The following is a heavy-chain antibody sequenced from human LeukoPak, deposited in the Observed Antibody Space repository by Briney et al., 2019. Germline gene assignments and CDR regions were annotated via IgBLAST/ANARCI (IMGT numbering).Heavy chain of an antibody. CDR2: IYPDDSNI. CDR1: GYSFTNYW. D-gene: IGHD5-12*01. CDR3: AKHGYSGYDYPDN. Sequence: GASLNISCKASGYSFTNYWIGWVRQMPGKRLEWMGIIYPDDSNIRYNPSFQGQATISADKSINTAYLQWSSLKASDTAMYYCAKHGYSGYDYPDNWGQGTLVTVSS. J-gene: IGHJ4*02. V-gene: IGHV5-51*01.